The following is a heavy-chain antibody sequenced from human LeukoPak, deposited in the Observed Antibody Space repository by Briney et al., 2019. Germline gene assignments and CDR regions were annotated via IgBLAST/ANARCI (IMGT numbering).Heavy chain of an antibody. J-gene: IGHJ4*02. D-gene: IGHD3-3*01. V-gene: IGHV1-8*03. CDR2: MNPNSGNT. CDR1: GYTFTSYV. Sequence: ASVKVSCKASGYTFTSYVINWVRQAAGQGLEWMGWMNPNSGNTGYAQKFQGRVTITRNTSISTAYMELSSLRSEDTAVYYCARVFGTTPDYWGQGTLVTVSS. CDR3: ARVFGTTPDY.